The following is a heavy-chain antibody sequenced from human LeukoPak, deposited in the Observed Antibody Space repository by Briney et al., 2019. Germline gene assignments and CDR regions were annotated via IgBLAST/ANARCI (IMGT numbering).Heavy chain of an antibody. D-gene: IGHD4-17*01. CDR1: GYTFTSYG. V-gene: IGHV1-18*01. Sequence: ASAKVSCKASGYTFTSYGISWVRQAPGQGLEWMGWISAYNGNTNYAQKLQGRVIMTTDTSTSTAYMELRSLRSDDTAVYYCARGDYGDYYYNYYGMDVWGQGTTVTVSS. CDR3: ARGDYGDYYYNYYGMDV. CDR2: ISAYNGNT. J-gene: IGHJ6*02.